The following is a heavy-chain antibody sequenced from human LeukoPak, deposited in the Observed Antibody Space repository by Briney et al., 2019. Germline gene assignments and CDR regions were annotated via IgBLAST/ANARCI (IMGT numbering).Heavy chain of an antibody. V-gene: IGHV3-30*02. J-gene: IGHJ3*02. CDR2: IRYDGSNK. Sequence: GGSLRLSCAASGFTFSSYGMHWVRQAPGKGLEWVAFIRYDGSNKYYADSVKGRFTISRDNSNNTLYLQMNSLRADDTALYYCARGGSSHDAFDIWGQGTMVTVSS. CDR1: GFTFSSYG. D-gene: IGHD3-10*01. CDR3: ARGGSSHDAFDI.